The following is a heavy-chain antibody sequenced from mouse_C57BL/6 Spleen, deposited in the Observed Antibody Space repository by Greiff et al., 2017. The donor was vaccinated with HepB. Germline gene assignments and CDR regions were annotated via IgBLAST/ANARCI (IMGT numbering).Heavy chain of an antibody. CDR1: GYTFTSYW. J-gene: IGHJ2*01. V-gene: IGHV1-52*01. D-gene: IGHD1-1*01. CDR3: AREGDYYYGSSLYYFDY. CDR2: IDPSDSET. Sequence: QVQLQQPGAELVRPGSSVKLSCKASGYTFTSYWMHWVKQRPIQGLEWIGNIDPSDSETHYNQKFKDKATLTVDKSSSTAYMQLSSLTSEDSAVYYCAREGDYYYGSSLYYFDYWGQGTTLTVSS.